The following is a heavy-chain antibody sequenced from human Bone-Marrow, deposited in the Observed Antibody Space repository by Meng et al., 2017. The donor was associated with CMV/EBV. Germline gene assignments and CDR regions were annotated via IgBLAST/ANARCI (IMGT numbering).Heavy chain of an antibody. D-gene: IGHD1-1*01. CDR2: RDYGGNT. V-gene: IGHV4-39*07. Sequence: GSLRLSCTVVGGSIFISTNYWGWVRQPPGKGLEWIGTRDYGGNTYYHPSLKSRVTISLDTSNKQLSLKLTSVTSADTAVYDCARDGRYNSEIYFWGQGTVVTVSS. J-gene: IGHJ4*02. CDR1: GGSIFISTNY. CDR3: ARDGRYNSEIYF.